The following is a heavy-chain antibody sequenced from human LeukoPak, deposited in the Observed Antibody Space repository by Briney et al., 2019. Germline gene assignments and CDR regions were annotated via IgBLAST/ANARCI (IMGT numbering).Heavy chain of an antibody. J-gene: IGHJ4*02. D-gene: IGHD3-22*01. CDR1: GFTFSSYG. Sequence: GGSLRLSCAASGFTFSSYGMHWVRQAPGKGLEWVAVISYDGSNKYYADSVKGRFTISRDNSKNTLYLQMNSLRAEDTAVYYCAKDPSPYDSSGYPDYWGQGTLVTVSS. CDR2: ISYDGSNK. V-gene: IGHV3-30*18. CDR3: AKDPSPYDSSGYPDY.